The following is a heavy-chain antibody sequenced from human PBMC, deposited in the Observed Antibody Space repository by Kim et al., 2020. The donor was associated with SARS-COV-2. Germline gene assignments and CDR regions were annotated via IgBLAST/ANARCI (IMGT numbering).Heavy chain of an antibody. V-gene: IGHV3-7*01. D-gene: IGHD3-3*01. Sequence: GGSLRLSCAASGFTFSNYWMSWVRQAPGKGLEWVANIKQDGTEKYYVDSVKGRFTISRDNAKNSLYLQMNSLRAEDTAVYYCARLTLRFLEWLPSYFDYWGQGTLVTVSS. CDR3: ARLTLRFLEWLPSYFDY. J-gene: IGHJ4*02. CDR2: IKQDGTEK. CDR1: GFTFSNYW.